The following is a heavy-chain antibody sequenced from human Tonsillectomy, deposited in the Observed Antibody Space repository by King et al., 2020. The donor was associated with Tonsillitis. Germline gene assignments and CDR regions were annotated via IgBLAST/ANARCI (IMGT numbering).Heavy chain of an antibody. CDR2: ISGSGGRT. J-gene: IGHJ4*02. CDR1: GFSFSTNA. V-gene: IGHV3-23*04. Sequence: VQLVESGGGLVQPGGSLRLSCAPSGFSFSTNAMSWVRQAPGKGLEWVSAISGSGGRTYYADSAKGRFTISRDNSKNTLYLQMNSLRAEDTAVYYCAKEFLVGVTPGADYWGQGTLVTVSS. D-gene: IGHD2-15*01. CDR3: AKEFLVGVTPGADY.